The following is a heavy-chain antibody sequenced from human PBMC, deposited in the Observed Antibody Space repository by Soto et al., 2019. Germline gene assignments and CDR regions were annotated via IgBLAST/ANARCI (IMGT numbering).Heavy chain of an antibody. CDR3: AKAADRFCSGGSCRPYYYYYGMDV. CDR1: GFTFSSDA. Sequence: LRLCCAASGFTFSSDARSWVRQAPGKGLEWVSAISGSGGSTYYADSVKGRFTISRDNSKNTLYLQMNSLRAEDTAVYYCAKAADRFCSGGSCRPYYYYYGMDVWGQGTTVTVSS. CDR2: ISGSGGST. J-gene: IGHJ6*02. D-gene: IGHD2-15*01. V-gene: IGHV3-23*01.